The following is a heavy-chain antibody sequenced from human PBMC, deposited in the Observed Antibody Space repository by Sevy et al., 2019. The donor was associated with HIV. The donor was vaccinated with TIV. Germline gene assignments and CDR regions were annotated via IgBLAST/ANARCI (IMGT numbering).Heavy chain of an antibody. D-gene: IGHD3-22*01. J-gene: IGHJ3*02. CDR2: IYYSGST. CDR3: ARDDANRDYYDSSGYPDAFDI. V-gene: IGHV4-39*02. CDR1: GGTISSSSYY. Sequence: SETLSLTCTVSGGTISSSSYYWGRIRQPPGKGLEWIGSIYYSGSTYYNPSLKSRVTISVDTSKNQFSLKLSSVTAADTAVYYCARDDANRDYYDSSGYPDAFDIWGQGTMVTVSS.